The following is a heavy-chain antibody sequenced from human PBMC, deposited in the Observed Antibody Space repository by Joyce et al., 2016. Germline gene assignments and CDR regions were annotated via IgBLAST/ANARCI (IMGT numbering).Heavy chain of an antibody. Sequence: QVYLEQSGAEVRKPGSSVKVSCKASRGTFSSYSIAGVRKAPGEGLEWMGECIPIFGTTNCADKFQGRVSMPADAPTSTANMELSGLTSEDTAIYYCARDTSRMTLKGMDVWGQGTTVTVSS. V-gene: IGHV1-69*12. CDR3: ARDTSRMTLKGMDV. CDR2: CIPIFGTT. J-gene: IGHJ6*02. D-gene: IGHD2-21*02. CDR1: RGTFSSYS.